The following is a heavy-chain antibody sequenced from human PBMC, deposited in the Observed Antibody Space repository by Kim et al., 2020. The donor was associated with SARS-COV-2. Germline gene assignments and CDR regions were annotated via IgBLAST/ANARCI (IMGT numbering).Heavy chain of an antibody. Sequence: ASGKGRFTISRDDSKNTLFLQMNSLRVEDTAIYYCAKDIREVFGAETFGPWGQGTLVTVSS. CDR3: AKDIREVFGAETFGP. J-gene: IGHJ5*02. V-gene: IGHV3-30*02. D-gene: IGHD3-3*01.